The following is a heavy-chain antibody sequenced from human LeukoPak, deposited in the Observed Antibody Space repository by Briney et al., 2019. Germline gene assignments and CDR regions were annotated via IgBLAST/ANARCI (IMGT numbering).Heavy chain of an antibody. J-gene: IGHJ4*02. D-gene: IGHD3-22*01. V-gene: IGHV3-7*01. CDR3: ARTYYYDSGGYYA. CDR2: AKQDGSER. Sequence: AGSLRLSCAASGFTFTRYWMKWVRQAQGKGMEWVANAKQDGSERYYVDSVKGRFTISKDNGKNSLYLQMNSVRAEDRAVYYCARTYYYDSGGYYAWGQGTLVTVSS. CDR1: GFTFTRYW.